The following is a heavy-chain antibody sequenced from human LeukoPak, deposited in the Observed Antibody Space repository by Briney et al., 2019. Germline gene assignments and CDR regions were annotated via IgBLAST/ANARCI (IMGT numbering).Heavy chain of an antibody. Sequence: GGSLRLSCAASGFTFSSYGMHWVRQAPGKGLEWVAFIRYDGSNKYNADSVKGRFTISRDNSKNTLYLQMNSLRAEDTAVYYCAKDEGSGSYYYYYYMDAWGKGTTVTVSS. D-gene: IGHD3-10*01. CDR3: AKDEGSGSYYYYYYMDA. CDR2: IRYDGSNK. J-gene: IGHJ6*03. V-gene: IGHV3-30*02. CDR1: GFTFSSYG.